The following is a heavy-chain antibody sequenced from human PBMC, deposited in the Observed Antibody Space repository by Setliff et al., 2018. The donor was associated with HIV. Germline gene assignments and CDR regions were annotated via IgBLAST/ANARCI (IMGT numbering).Heavy chain of an antibody. V-gene: IGHV1-2*02. D-gene: IGHD3-3*01. CDR2: ISPYDLSE. CDR3: ARGGSYRFWSGYRYYYYYMDL. CDR1: GYTFIDYF. J-gene: IGHJ6*03. Sequence: ASVKVSCKASGYTFIDYFIHWVRQAPGQGPEWMGWISPYDLSERTSQRFRGRVTMTRDTSINAAYLDLSGLTSDDTAVYYCARGGSYRFWSGYRYYYYYMDLWGKGTTVTVSS.